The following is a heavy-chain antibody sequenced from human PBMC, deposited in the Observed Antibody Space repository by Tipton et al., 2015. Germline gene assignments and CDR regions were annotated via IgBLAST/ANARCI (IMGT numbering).Heavy chain of an antibody. J-gene: IGHJ4*02. CDR3: AKGYGDEEGGIDF. CDR2: ITSSSDYI. CDR1: GFTFSSYG. V-gene: IGHV3-21*04. D-gene: IGHD2-21*02. Sequence: GSLRLSCAASGFTFSSYGMTWVRQAPGKGLEWVSSITSSSDYIYYADSVKGRFTISRDNAKNSLYLQMNSLTVEDTALYYCAKGYGDEEGGIDFWGQGTLVTVSS.